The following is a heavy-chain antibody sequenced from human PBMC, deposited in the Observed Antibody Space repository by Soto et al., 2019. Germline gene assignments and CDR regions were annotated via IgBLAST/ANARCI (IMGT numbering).Heavy chain of an antibody. J-gene: IGHJ1*01. CDR2: ISADNGNT. Sequence: QVTLVQSGAEVKKPGASVMVSCQASGYSFNNYLISWVRQAPGQGPEGVGWISADNGNTNYGQKFLGRVTLTPDTSTSTAYMDLRTLRSDDTAVYYSARVYYDSSGFYHEDHWGQGTLVTVSS. D-gene: IGHD3-22*01. V-gene: IGHV1-18*01. CDR3: ARVYYDSSGFYHEDH. CDR1: GYSFNNYL.